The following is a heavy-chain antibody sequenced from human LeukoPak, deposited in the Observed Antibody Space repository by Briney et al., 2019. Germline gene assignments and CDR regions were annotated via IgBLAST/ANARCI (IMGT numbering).Heavy chain of an antibody. V-gene: IGHV4-59*08. CDR2: IYYSGST. J-gene: IGHJ4*02. D-gene: IGHD5-18*01. CDR3: ARHGYSYGPADY. Sequence: SETLSLTCTVSGGSISSYYWSWTRQPPGKGLEWIGYIYYSGSTNYNPSLKSRVTISVDTSKNQFSLKVSSVTAADTAVYYCARHGYSYGPADYWGQGALVTVSS. CDR1: GGSISSYY.